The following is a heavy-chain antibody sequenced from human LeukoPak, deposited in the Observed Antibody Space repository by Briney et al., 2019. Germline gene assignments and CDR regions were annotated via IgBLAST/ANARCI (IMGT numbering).Heavy chain of an antibody. V-gene: IGHV4-59*08. CDR2: IYYSGST. J-gene: IGHJ5*02. Sequence: SETLSLTCTVSGGSISSYYWSWIRQPPGKGLEWIGYIYYSGSTNYNPSLKSRVTISVDTSKNQFSLKLSSVTAADTAVYYCARQVRKMAAAGTSVNWFDPWGQGTLVTVSS. CDR3: ARQVRKMAAAGTSVNWFDP. D-gene: IGHD6-13*01. CDR1: GGSISSYY.